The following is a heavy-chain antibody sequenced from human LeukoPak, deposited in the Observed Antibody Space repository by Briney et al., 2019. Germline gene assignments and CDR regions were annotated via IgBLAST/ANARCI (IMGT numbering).Heavy chain of an antibody. D-gene: IGHD1-7*01. J-gene: IGHJ4*02. Sequence: TSETLSLTCTVSGGSISSSSYYWGWIRQPPGKGLEWIGSIYYSGSTYYNPSLKSRVTISVDTSKNQFSLKLSSVTAADTAVYYCARASYNWNYELEGVVKYYFDYWGQGTLVTVSS. CDR3: ARASYNWNYELEGVVKYYFDY. V-gene: IGHV4-39*07. CDR2: IYYSGST. CDR1: GGSISSSSYY.